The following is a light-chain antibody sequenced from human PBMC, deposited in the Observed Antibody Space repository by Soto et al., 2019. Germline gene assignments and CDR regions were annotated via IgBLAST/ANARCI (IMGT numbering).Light chain of an antibody. CDR3: GTWDSSLSAVV. CDR1: SSNIGNNY. Sequence: QSVSTQPPSTSSAPGQKVTISCSGSSSNIGNNYVSWYQQLPGTAPKLLIYDNNKRPSGIPDRFSGSKSGTTATLGITGLQTGDEAYYYCGTWDSSLSAVVFGGGTKLTIL. V-gene: IGLV1-51*01. CDR2: DNN. J-gene: IGLJ2*01.